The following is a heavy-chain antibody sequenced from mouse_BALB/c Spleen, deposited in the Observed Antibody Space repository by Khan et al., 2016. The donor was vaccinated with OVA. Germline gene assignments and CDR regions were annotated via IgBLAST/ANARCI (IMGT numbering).Heavy chain of an antibody. CDR1: GFTFSSFG. CDR3: ARSLMTTWYFDF. Sequence: EVELVESGGGLVQPGGSRKLSCAASGFTFSSFGMHWVRQAPEKGLEWVAYISSGSATIYYADIVKGRFTISRDNPKNTLFLQMTSLRSEDTAIYYCARSLMTTWYFDFWGAGTTVTVSS. D-gene: IGHD2-4*01. CDR2: ISSGSATI. V-gene: IGHV5-17*02. J-gene: IGHJ1*01.